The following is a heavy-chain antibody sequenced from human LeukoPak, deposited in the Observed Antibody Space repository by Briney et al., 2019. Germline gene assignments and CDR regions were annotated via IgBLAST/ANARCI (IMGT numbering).Heavy chain of an antibody. CDR2: IYSGGST. V-gene: IGHV3-66*01. CDR1: GFTVSSNY. Sequence: SGGSLRLSCAASGFTVSSNYMSWVRQAPGKGLEWVSVIYSGGSTYYADSVKGRFTISRDNSKNTLYLQMNSLRAEDTAVYYCARAFPGKNGEPPVFDYWGQGTLVTVSS. D-gene: IGHD4-17*01. CDR3: ARAFPGKNGEPPVFDY. J-gene: IGHJ4*02.